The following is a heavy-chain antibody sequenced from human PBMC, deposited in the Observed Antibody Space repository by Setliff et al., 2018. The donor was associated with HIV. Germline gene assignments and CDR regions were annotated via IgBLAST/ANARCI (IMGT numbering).Heavy chain of an antibody. Sequence: GGSLRLSCTASGFTFGEYAMSWFRQAPGKGLEWVGLIRSKPYGETTEYAASAQGRFTVSRDDSKNIAYLQMHILESEDTAVYFCARVAILGHLWFGLYYYDSWGQGTLVTVSS. D-gene: IGHD3-10*01. V-gene: IGHV3-49*03. CDR2: IRSKPYGETT. CDR3: ARVAILGHLWFGLYYYDS. CDR1: GFTFGEYA. J-gene: IGHJ4*02.